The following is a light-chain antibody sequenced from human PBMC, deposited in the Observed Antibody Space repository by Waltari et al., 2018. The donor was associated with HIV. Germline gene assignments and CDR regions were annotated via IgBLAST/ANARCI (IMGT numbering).Light chain of an antibody. CDR3: LQDYTYPWT. CDR2: AAS. Sequence: AIQMTQSPSSLSASVGDRVNITCRASQAIRNDLGWYQQKPGRAPKLLIYAASNLQSGVPSRFSGSGSDSDFTLTISSLQPEDFATYYCLQDYTYPWTFGQGTTVEFK. J-gene: IGKJ1*01. CDR1: QAIRND. V-gene: IGKV1-6*01.